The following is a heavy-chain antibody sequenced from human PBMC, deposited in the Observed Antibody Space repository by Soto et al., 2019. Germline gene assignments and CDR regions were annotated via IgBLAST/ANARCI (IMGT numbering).Heavy chain of an antibody. J-gene: IGHJ4*02. V-gene: IGHV3-15*01. CDR3: TTGVYYAILTGYRNVAY. CDR1: GFNLSHPW. D-gene: IGHD3-9*01. Sequence: EVQLVESGGGLVKSGGSLRLSCGASGFNLSHPWMTWVRQAAGKGLEWVGRIKSKTDGGTADYATPVKGRFTISRDDSKNTVYLQMNSLKSEDTAVYYCTTGVYYAILTGYRNVAYWGQGTLVSVSS. CDR2: IKSKTDGGTA.